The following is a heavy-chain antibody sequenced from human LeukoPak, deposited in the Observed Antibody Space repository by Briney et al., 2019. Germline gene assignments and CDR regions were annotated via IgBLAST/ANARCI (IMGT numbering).Heavy chain of an antibody. J-gene: IGHJ4*02. CDR3: ARGFQDYYDSSGYYYVVYDY. CDR1: GGSISGGGYY. D-gene: IGHD3-22*01. Sequence: PSQTLSLTCTVSGGSISGGGYYWSWIRQHPGKGLEWIGYIYYSGSTYYNPSLKSRVTISVDRSKNQFSLKLSSVTAADTAVYYCARGFQDYYDSSGYYYVVYDYWGQGTLVTVSS. CDR2: IYYSGST. V-gene: IGHV4-31*03.